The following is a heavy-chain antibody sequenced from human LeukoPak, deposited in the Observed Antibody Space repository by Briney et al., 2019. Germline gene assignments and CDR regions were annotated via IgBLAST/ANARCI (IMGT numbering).Heavy chain of an antibody. CDR1: GFSFTSYW. D-gene: IGHD2-15*01. CDR2: INQDAGTT. V-gene: IGHV3-7*01. CDR3: ARDPGWSSFDI. Sequence: GGSLRLSCVASGFSFTSYWMGWVRQAPGKGLEFVANINQDAGTTNYVDSVKGRFTISRDNAENSLYLQMSSLRAEDTALYYCARDPGWSSFDIWGQGIMVTVSS. J-gene: IGHJ3*02.